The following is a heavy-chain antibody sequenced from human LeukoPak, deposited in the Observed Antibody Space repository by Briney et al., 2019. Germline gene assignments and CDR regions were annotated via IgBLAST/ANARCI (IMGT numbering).Heavy chain of an antibody. D-gene: IGHD2-21*02. V-gene: IGHV4-34*01. Sequence: SETLSLTCAVYGGSFSGYYWSWIRQPPGKGLEWIGEINHSGSTKYNPSLKSRVTISVDTSKNQFSLKLSSVTAADTAVYYCATPSRDCGGDCYLDYWGQGTLVTVSS. CDR1: GGSFSGYY. CDR3: ATPSRDCGGDCYLDY. J-gene: IGHJ4*02. CDR2: INHSGST.